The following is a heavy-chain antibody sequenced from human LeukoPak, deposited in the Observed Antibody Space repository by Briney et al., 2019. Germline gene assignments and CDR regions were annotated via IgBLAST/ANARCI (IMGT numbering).Heavy chain of an antibody. CDR2: IIPILGIA. D-gene: IGHD3-3*01. V-gene: IGHV1-69*04. CDR1: GGTFSSYA. CDR3: ARGAEFWDAQPDYYNGVDV. Sequence: SVKVSCKASGGTFSSYAISWVRQAPGQGLEWMGRIIPILGIANYAQKFQGRVTITADKSTSTAYMELSSLRSEDTAVYYCARGAEFWDAQPDYYNGVDVWGQGTTVTVSS. J-gene: IGHJ6*02.